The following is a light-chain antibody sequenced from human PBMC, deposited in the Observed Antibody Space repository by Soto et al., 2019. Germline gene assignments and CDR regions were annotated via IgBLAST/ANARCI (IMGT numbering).Light chain of an antibody. CDR3: LQDYNYAWT. CDR1: QGIRND. J-gene: IGKJ1*01. Sequence: AIQMTQSPSSLSASVGDRVTITCRASQGIRNDLGWYQQKPGKAPKLLIYAASSLQSGVPSRFSGSGSGTDFTLTISSLQTEDFATYYCLQDYNYAWTFGQGTKVEIK. V-gene: IGKV1-6*01. CDR2: AAS.